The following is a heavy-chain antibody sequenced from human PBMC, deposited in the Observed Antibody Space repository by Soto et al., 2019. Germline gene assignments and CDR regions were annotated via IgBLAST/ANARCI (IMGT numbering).Heavy chain of an antibody. CDR2: ISSSSSYI. J-gene: IGHJ4*02. V-gene: IGHV3-21*01. Sequence: GSLRLSRSASGFTFSSYILSWVRQAPGKGLDWVSSISSSSSYIYYADSVKGRSTISRDNAKNSLYLQMNSLRAEDTAVYYCARGNIAAGWYYTDYWGQGTLVTVSS. CDR1: GFTFSSYI. D-gene: IGHD6-6*01. CDR3: ARGNIAAGWYYTDY.